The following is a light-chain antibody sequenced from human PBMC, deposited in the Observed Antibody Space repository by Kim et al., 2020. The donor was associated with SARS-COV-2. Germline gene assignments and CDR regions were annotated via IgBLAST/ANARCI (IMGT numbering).Light chain of an antibody. J-gene: IGKJ1*01. CDR2: AAS. V-gene: IGKV1-27*01. CDR3: QKYNSAPWT. Sequence: DIQMTQSPSSLSVSVGDRVTITCRASQGITNSLAWYQQKPGKVPQLLIYAASALQSGVPSRFGGSGSGTDFTLTISSLQPEDVATYYCQKYNSAPWTFGQGTKVDIK. CDR1: QGITNS.